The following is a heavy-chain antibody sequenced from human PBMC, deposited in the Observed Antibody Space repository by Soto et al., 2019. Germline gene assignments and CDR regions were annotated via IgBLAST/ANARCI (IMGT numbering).Heavy chain of an antibody. D-gene: IGHD2-8*01. CDR2: IYTSGST. CDR1: GASISSYF. J-gene: IGHJ4*02. CDR3: ARGGNRYSTTASGVGGFDF. Sequence: SETLSLTCTVSGASISSYFWSWIRQPAGKGLEWIGRIYTSGSTDYNPSLESRVSMSVDTSKKQVSLKLTSVTAADTAVYFCARGGNRYSTTASGVGGFDFWGQGTLVTVSS. V-gene: IGHV4-4*07.